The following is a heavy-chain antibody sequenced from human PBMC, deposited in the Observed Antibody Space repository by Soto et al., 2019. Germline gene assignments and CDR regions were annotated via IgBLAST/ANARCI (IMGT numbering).Heavy chain of an antibody. Sequence: GGSLRLSCAASGFTFSSYAMSWVRQAPGKGLEWVSAISGSGASTYYADSVKGRFTFSRDNSKNTLYLQMNSLRAEDTAVYYCAKGGFYSHFDYWGQGTLVTVSS. D-gene: IGHD2-21*01. CDR1: GFTFSSYA. J-gene: IGHJ4*02. V-gene: IGHV3-23*01. CDR3: AKGGFYSHFDY. CDR2: ISGSGAST.